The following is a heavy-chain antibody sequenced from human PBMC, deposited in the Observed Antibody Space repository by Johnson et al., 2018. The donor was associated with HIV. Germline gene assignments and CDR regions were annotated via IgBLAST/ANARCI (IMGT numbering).Heavy chain of an antibody. CDR1: GFTLSRYD. CDR3: VRGLDI. Sequence: LVESGGGLVQPGGSLRLSCAASGFTLSRYDMHWVRQPTGKGLEWVSGISWNSGSIGYADSVKGRFTISRDNAKNTLYLQMNSLRAEDTAVYYCVRGLDIWGQGTEVTVSS. V-gene: IGHV3-9*01. J-gene: IGHJ3*02. CDR2: ISWNSGSI.